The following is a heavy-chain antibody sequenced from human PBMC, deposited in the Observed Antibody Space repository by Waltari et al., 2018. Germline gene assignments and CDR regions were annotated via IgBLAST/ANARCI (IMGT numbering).Heavy chain of an antibody. CDR2: ITSSGNAI. Sequence: EVQLVESGGGLVQPGGSLRLSCAASGFTFSSYEMNWFRQAPGKGLEWVSYITSSGNAIYYADSGKGRFTISRDNTKNSLYLQMNSLRAEDTAVYYCARDLGLRRDYWGQGTLVTVSS. V-gene: IGHV3-48*03. CDR1: GFTFSSYE. J-gene: IGHJ4*02. CDR3: ARDLGLRRDY. D-gene: IGHD4-17*01.